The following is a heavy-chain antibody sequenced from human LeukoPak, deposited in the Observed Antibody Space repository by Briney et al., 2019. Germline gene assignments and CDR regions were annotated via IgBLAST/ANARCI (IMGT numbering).Heavy chain of an antibody. CDR2: ISSSGSTI. Sequence: GGSLRLSCAASGFTFSDYYMSWIRQAPGKGLEWVSYISSSGSTIYYADSVKGRFTISRDNAKNSLYLQMNSLRAEETAVYYCAGSSGDLEAFDIWGQGTMVTVSS. CDR3: AGSSGDLEAFDI. J-gene: IGHJ3*02. V-gene: IGHV3-11*04. D-gene: IGHD3-3*01. CDR1: GFTFSDYY.